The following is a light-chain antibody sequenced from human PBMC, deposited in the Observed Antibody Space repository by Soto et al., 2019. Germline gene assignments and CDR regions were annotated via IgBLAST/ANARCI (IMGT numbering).Light chain of an antibody. CDR3: QQYGDSPLT. V-gene: IGKV3-20*01. CDR2: GAS. Sequence: EIGMKKSPATLSVSPGERATLSCRASQSVSGSYLAWYQQKPGQAPRLLIYGASSRATGIPDRFSGSGSGTDFTLTISRLEPEDFAVYHCQQYGDSPLTFGGGTKVDI. CDR1: QSVSGSY. J-gene: IGKJ4*01.